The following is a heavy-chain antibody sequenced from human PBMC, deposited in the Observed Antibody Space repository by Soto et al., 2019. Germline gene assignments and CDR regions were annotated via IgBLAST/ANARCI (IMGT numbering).Heavy chain of an antibody. D-gene: IGHD2-15*01. CDR1: VYALTRYG. J-gene: IGHJ5*02. Sequence: XSLKVSCNGSVYALTRYGSSCGRQAPGQGLEWMGWISAYNGNTNYAQKLQGRVTMTTDTSTSTAYMELRSLRSDDTAVYYCARDSRLPPLDPWAQGTLVTVSS. CDR3: ARDSRLPPLDP. V-gene: IGHV1-18*01. CDR2: ISAYNGNT.